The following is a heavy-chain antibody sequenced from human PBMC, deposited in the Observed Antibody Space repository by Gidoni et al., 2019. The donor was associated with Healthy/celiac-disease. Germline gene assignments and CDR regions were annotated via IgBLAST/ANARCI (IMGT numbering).Heavy chain of an antibody. J-gene: IGHJ4*02. V-gene: IGHV3-73*02. CDR2: IRSKANSYAT. Sequence: EVQLVESGGGLVQPGGSLKLSCAASGFTFSGSAMPWVRQAAGKGLEGVGRIRSKANSYATAYAASVKGRFTISRDDSKNTAYLQMNSLKTEDTAVYYCIPANGDYWGQGTLVTVSS. CDR3: IPANGDY. D-gene: IGHD2-8*01. CDR1: GFTFSGSA.